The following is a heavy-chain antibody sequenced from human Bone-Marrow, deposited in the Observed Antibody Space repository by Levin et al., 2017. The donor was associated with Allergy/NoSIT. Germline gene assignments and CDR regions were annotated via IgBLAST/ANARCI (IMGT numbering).Heavy chain of an antibody. Sequence: ASVKVSCKASGYSFASHGISWVRQAPGQGLEWMGWIGVYNGDTNYAQNLQGRVTLTTDTSTITAYMELRGLRSYDTAVYYCARDRGFSLSNFAFDIWGQGTMVTVSS. CDR3: ARDRGFSLSNFAFDI. CDR1: GYSFASHG. D-gene: IGHD1-1*01. V-gene: IGHV1-18*01. J-gene: IGHJ3*02. CDR2: IGVYNGDT.